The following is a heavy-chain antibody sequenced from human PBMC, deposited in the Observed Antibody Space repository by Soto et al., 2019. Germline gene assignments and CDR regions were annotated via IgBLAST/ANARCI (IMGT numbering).Heavy chain of an antibody. CDR3: AXARSYYESSGYPDAFDI. V-gene: IGHV4-38-2*01. CDR2: IYRSGST. CDR1: GYSIRSNYY. Sequence: SGTLSLTCDVSGYSIRSNYYWGWLLHSPREGLEWIASIYRSGSTYYNAPLKSRFTISVATSKNQFSLKLNYVPAADTAVYYCAXARSYYESSGYPDAFDIWGQGTMVTVSS. J-gene: IGHJ3*02. D-gene: IGHD3-22*01.